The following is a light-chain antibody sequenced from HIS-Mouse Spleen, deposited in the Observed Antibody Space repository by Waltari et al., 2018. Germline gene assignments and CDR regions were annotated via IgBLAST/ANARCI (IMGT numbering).Light chain of an antibody. CDR2: LAS. CDR1: QSVLYSSNNKNY. J-gene: IGKJ2*01. CDR3: QQYYSTPPLYT. Sequence: DIVMTQSPDSLAVSLGERATINCKSSQSVLYSSNNKNYLAWYQQKPGQPPKLLIYLASNRESGVPDRFSGSGSGTDFTLTISSLQAEDVAVYYCQQYYSTPPLYTFGQGTKLEIK. V-gene: IGKV4-1*01.